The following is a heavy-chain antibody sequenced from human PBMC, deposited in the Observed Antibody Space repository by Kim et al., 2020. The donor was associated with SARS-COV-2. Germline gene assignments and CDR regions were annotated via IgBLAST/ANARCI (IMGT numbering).Heavy chain of an antibody. V-gene: IGHV3-43*01. CDR2: ISWDGGGK. Sequence: GGSLRLSCAASGLTFGDYTMHWVRQVPRKGLDWVSFISWDGGGKYYADSVKGRFTISRDNRKGSLYLQMNSLRTEDTALYYCAKAISNIWYGMDVWGQGT. J-gene: IGHJ6*02. CDR1: GLTFGDYT. D-gene: IGHD3-3*02. CDR3: AKAISNIWYGMDV.